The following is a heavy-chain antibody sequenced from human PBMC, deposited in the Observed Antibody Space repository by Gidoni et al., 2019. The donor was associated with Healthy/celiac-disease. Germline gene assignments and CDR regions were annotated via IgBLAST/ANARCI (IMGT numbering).Heavy chain of an antibody. CDR3: ARESIYGDYGGGVDY. J-gene: IGHJ4*02. CDR1: GGSISSGGYY. D-gene: IGHD4-17*01. Sequence: QVQLQESGPGLVKPSQTLSLTCTVSGGSISSGGYYWSWIRQHPGKGLEWMGYSYYSGSTYYNPSLKSLVTISVDTSKNQFSLKLSSVTAADTAVYYCARESIYGDYGGGVDYWGQGTLVTVSS. V-gene: IGHV4-31*01. CDR2: SYYSGST.